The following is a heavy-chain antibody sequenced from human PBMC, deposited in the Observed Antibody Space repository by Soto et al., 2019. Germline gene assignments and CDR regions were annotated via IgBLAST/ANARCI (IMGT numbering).Heavy chain of an antibody. CDR3: ARGAITMVRGVIIDY. Sequence: QVQLVQSGAEVKKPGASVKVSCKASGYTFTSYAMHWVRQAPGQRLEWMGWINAGNGNTKYSQKFQGRVTITRDTSASTAYMELSSLRSEDTAVYYCARGAITMVRGVIIDYWGQGTLVTVSS. D-gene: IGHD3-10*01. V-gene: IGHV1-3*01. CDR2: INAGNGNT. J-gene: IGHJ4*02. CDR1: GYTFTSYA.